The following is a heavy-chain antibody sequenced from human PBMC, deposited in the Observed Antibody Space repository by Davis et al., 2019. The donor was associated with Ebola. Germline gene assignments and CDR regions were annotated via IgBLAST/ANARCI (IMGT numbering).Heavy chain of an antibody. CDR2: ISAYNGNT. V-gene: IGHV1-18*04. CDR1: GYTFTSYG. Sequence: ASVTVSCKASGYTFTSYGISWVRQAPGQGLEWMGWISAYNGNTNYAQKLQGRVTMTTDTSTSTAYMELRSLRSDDTAVYYCARREMTTVRGGWFDPWGQGTLVTVSS. J-gene: IGHJ5*02. D-gene: IGHD4-17*01. CDR3: ARREMTTVRGGWFDP.